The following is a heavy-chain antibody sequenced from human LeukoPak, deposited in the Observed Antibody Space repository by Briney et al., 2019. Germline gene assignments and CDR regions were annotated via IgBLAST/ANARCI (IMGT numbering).Heavy chain of an antibody. J-gene: IGHJ3*02. CDR2: IAWNSGSM. D-gene: IGHD2-8*01. V-gene: IGHV3-9*03. CDR1: GFTFSSYA. CDR3: VKDMGESEGCINGVCYSFHGFHI. Sequence: PGGSLRLSCAASGFTFSSYAMHWVRQAPGKGLEWVSGIAWNSGSMVYADSVKGRFTISRDNAKNSLYLQMNSLRVEDMALYYCVKDMGESEGCINGVCYSFHGFHIWGQGTMVTVSS.